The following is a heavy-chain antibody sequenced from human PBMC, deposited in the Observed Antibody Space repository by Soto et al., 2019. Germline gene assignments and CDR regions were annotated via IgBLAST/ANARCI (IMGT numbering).Heavy chain of an antibody. V-gene: IGHV3-66*01. CDR1: GFTVSSNY. J-gene: IGHJ5*02. Sequence: GGSLRLSCAASGFTVSSNYMSWVRQAPGKGLEWVSVIYSGGSTYYADSVKGRFTISRDNSKNTLYLQMNSLRAEDTAVYYCARIGSSSWYLGWFDPWGQGTLVTVSS. CDR3: ARIGSSSWYLGWFDP. CDR2: IYSGGST. D-gene: IGHD6-13*01.